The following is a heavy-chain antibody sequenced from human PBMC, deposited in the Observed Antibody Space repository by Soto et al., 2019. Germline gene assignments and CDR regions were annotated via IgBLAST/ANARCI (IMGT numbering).Heavy chain of an antibody. J-gene: IGHJ4*02. Sequence: QVQLQESGPGLVMPSGTLSLTFVVSGASISSSDWWDWVRQPPGKGLEWLGEIHHGGTTIYNPSLKDRVTISVDESKNHFSLTLTSVTAADTAVYYCARDFKAPNDAWAFDHWGRGTLVTVSS. CDR3: ARDFKAPNDAWAFDH. D-gene: IGHD3-16*01. V-gene: IGHV4-4*02. CDR2: IHHGGTT. CDR1: GASISSSDW.